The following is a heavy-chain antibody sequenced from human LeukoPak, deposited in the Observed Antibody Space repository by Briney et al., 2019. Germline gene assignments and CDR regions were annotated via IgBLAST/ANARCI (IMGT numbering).Heavy chain of an antibody. CDR1: GFTVSSNY. CDR3: AKDRVVVIAITVDY. CDR2: ISGSGGGT. Sequence: GGSLRLSCAASGFTVSSNYMSWVRQAPGKGLEWVSAISGSGGGTYYADSVKGRFTISRDNSKNTLYLQMNSLRAEDTAVYYCAKDRVVVIAITVDYWGQGTLVTVSS. D-gene: IGHD2-21*01. J-gene: IGHJ4*02. V-gene: IGHV3-23*01.